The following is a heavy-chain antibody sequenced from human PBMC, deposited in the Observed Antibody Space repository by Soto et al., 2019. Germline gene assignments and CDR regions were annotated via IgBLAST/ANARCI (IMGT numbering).Heavy chain of an antibody. D-gene: IGHD4-17*01. CDR1: GGSISSGDYY. CDR2: IYYSGRT. V-gene: IGHV4-30-4*01. CDR3: ASDLDYGGNRDAFDI. J-gene: IGHJ3*02. Sequence: QVQLQESGPGLVKPSQTLSLTCTVSGGSISSGDYYWSWIRQPPGKGLEWIGYIYYSGRTYYHPSLNGRVTISVDTSKYQFSLKLSSVTAADTAVYYCASDLDYGGNRDAFDIWGQGTMVTVSS.